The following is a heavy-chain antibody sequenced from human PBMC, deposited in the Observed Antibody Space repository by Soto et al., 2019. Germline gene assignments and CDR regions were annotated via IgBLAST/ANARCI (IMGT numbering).Heavy chain of an antibody. Sequence: QVQLVESGGGVVQPGRSLRLSCAASGFTFSSYAMHWVRQAPGKGLEWVAVISYDGSNKYYADSVKGRFTISRDNSKNPLYLQMNSLRAEDTAVYYCARDDYGDYDYYYGMDVWGQGTTVTVSS. D-gene: IGHD4-17*01. V-gene: IGHV3-30-3*01. CDR3: ARDDYGDYDYYYGMDV. J-gene: IGHJ6*02. CDR2: ISYDGSNK. CDR1: GFTFSSYA.